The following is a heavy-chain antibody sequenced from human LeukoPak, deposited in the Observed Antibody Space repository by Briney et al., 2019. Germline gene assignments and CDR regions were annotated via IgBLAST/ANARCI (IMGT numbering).Heavy chain of an antibody. J-gene: IGHJ1*01. CDR2: IYSGGST. Sequence: GGSLRLSCAASGFTFSTYSMNWVRQAPGKGLEWVSVIYSGGSTYYADSVKGRFTISRDNSKNTLYLQMNSLRAEDTAVYYCARDFIDYDSSGYFQRAEYFQHWGQGTLVTVSS. V-gene: IGHV3-66*01. CDR1: GFTFSTYS. D-gene: IGHD3-22*01. CDR3: ARDFIDYDSSGYFQRAEYFQH.